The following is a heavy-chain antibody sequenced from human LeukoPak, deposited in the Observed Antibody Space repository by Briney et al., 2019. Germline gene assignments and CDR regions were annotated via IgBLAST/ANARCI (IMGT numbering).Heavy chain of an antibody. D-gene: IGHD3-3*01. CDR3: ARSKFYDDFWSGYYVSAGGSVFDY. V-gene: IGHV4-39*01. CDR2: IYYSGST. Sequence: PSETLSLTCTVSGGSISSSSYYWGWIRQPPGKGREWIGSIYYSGSTYYNPSLKSRVTISVDTSKNQFSLKLSSVTAADTAVYYCARSKFYDDFWSGYYVSAGGSVFDYWGQGTLVTVSS. J-gene: IGHJ4*02. CDR1: GGSISSSSYY.